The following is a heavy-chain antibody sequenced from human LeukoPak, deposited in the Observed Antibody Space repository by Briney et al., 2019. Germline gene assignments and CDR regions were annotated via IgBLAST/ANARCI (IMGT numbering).Heavy chain of an antibody. CDR3: ARVKGRFLEWLSTPYYFDY. CDR1: GGTFLSYA. CDR2: IISIFGTA. D-gene: IGHD3-3*01. J-gene: IGHJ4*02. V-gene: IGHV1-69*13. Sequence: ASVKVSCKASGGTFLSYAISWVRQAPGQGLEWMGGIISIFGTANYAQKFQGRGTITADESTSTAYMVLSSLRSEDTAVYYCARVKGRFLEWLSTPYYFDYWGQGTLVTVSS.